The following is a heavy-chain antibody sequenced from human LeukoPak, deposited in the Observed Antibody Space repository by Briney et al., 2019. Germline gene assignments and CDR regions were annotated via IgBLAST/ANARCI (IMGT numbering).Heavy chain of an antibody. CDR2: INHDGNVN. V-gene: IGHV3-7*03. CDR3: AREGVVPADRGPHYYYYGMDV. Sequence: GGSLRLSCAASGFTFSSYWMNWARQAPGKGLEWVASINHDGNVNYYVDSVKGRFTISRDNAKNSLYLQMSNLRAEDTAVYFCAREGVVPADRGPHYYYYGMDVWGQGTTVTVSS. D-gene: IGHD2-2*01. CDR1: GFTFSSYW. J-gene: IGHJ6*02.